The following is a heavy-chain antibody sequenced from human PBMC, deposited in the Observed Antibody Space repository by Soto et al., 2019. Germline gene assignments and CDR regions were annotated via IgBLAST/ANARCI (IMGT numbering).Heavy chain of an antibody. V-gene: IGHV4-59*12. CDR1: GGSSSRNS. CDR3: AREQLEGNLFDP. J-gene: IGHJ5*02. D-gene: IGHD1-1*01. Sequence: SQPISHNCSVAGGSSSRNSWIRIRQPPGKGLEWIGYIYYSGSTNYNPSLKSRVTISVDKSKNQFSLKLSSVTAADTAVYYCAREQLEGNLFDPWGQGTLVTVSS. CDR2: IYYSGST.